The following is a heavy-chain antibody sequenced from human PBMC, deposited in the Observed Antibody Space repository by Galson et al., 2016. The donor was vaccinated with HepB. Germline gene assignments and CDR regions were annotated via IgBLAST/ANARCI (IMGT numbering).Heavy chain of an antibody. Sequence: SLRLSCAASGFTFSNYGIHCVRQAPGKGLEWVAVISSDGSKHYYADSVKGRFTISRDNSKDTLYLQMTRLRPEDTAVYYCARDVAVVARTSWYFDLWGRGTLVTVPS. J-gene: IGHJ2*01. CDR2: ISSDGSKH. CDR1: GFTFSNYG. V-gene: IGHV3-30*03. D-gene: IGHD2-15*01. CDR3: ARDVAVVARTSWYFDL.